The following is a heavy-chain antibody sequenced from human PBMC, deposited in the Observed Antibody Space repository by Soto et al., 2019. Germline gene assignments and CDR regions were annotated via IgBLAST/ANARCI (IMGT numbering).Heavy chain of an antibody. V-gene: IGHV3-53*01. Sequence: GRSLRLSCAASGFTVSSNYMSWVRQAPGKGLEWVSVIYSGGSTYYADSVKGRFTIYRDNSKNTLYLQMNSLRAEDTAVYYCSREAFYGSCSSIGGQRLVVTVSS. D-gene: IGHD3-10*01. J-gene: IGHJ4*02. CDR3: SREAFYGSCSSI. CDR1: GFTVSSNY. CDR2: IYSGGST.